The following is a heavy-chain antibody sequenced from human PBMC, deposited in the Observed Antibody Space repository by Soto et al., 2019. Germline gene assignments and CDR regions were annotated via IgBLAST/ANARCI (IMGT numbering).Heavy chain of an antibody. D-gene: IGHD3-9*01. V-gene: IGHV3-74*01. CDR3: ARATAYDVLTGP. CDR2: INFDGSSI. Sequence: GGSLRLSCTASGFSFSSYWMHWVRQAPGEGLVWVSRINFDGSSITYADSVKGRFTISRDNAKNTLYLQMNSLRAEDTAVYYCARATAYDVLTGPWVQGTLVTVSS. J-gene: IGHJ5*02. CDR1: GFSFSSYW.